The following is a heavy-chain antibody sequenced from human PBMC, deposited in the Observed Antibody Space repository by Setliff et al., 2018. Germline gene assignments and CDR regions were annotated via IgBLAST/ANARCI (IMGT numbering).Heavy chain of an antibody. Sequence: SETLSLTCTVSGASIRSGSHYWSWIRQSAERGLEWIGHIYTSGTTDYGPSFKSRVSISADTSKNLVSLKLHSVTAADTAVYYCTKEYVVISFVANTHSHYGMDVWGQGTTVTSP. CDR1: GASIRSGSHY. J-gene: IGHJ6*02. V-gene: IGHV4-61*09. CDR2: IYTSGTT. D-gene: IGHD2-21*01. CDR3: TKEYVVISFVANTHSHYGMDV.